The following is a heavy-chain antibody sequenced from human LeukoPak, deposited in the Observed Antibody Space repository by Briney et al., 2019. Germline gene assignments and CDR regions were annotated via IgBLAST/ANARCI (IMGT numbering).Heavy chain of an antibody. J-gene: IGHJ4*02. Sequence: SGGSLRLSCAASGFTFSSYAMTWVRQAPGKGLEWVAFLRYDGGNTYYADSVKGRFTISRDNSKNTLYLQINSLRTEDTAVYYCAKGGSSWFTLHYWGQGTLVTVSS. CDR2: LRYDGGNT. CDR3: AKGGSSWFTLHY. CDR1: GFTFSSYA. V-gene: IGHV3-30*02. D-gene: IGHD6-13*01.